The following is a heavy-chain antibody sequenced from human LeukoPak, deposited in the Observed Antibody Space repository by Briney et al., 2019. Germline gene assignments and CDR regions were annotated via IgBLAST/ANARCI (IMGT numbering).Heavy chain of an antibody. V-gene: IGHV1-2*02. CDR3: ARGPFRNVDIAMVASRFDP. D-gene: IGHD5-18*01. Sequence: GASVKVSCEASGYTFTGYYLHWVRQAPGQGLEWMGWINPNSGDTNYSQKFQGRVTMTKDTSITTAYMGLSSLRSDDTALYYCARGPFRNVDIAMVASRFDPWGQGTLVTVSS. J-gene: IGHJ5*02. CDR2: INPNSGDT. CDR1: GYTFTGYY.